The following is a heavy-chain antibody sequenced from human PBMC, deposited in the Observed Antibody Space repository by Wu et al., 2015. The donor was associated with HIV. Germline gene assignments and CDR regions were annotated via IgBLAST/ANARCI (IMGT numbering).Heavy chain of an antibody. J-gene: IGHJ6*02. CDR2: IVVGSGNT. CDR1: GFTFTSSA. V-gene: IGHV1-58*02. Sequence: QMQLVQSGPEVKKPGTSVKVSCKASGFTFTSSAMQWVRQARGQRLEWIGWIVVGSGNTNYAQKFQERVTITRDMSTSTAYMELSSLRSEDTAVYYCAADPGYYGSGSYPGQTYGMDVWGQGTTGHRSP. CDR3: AADPGYYGSGSYPGQTYGMDV. D-gene: IGHD3-10*01.